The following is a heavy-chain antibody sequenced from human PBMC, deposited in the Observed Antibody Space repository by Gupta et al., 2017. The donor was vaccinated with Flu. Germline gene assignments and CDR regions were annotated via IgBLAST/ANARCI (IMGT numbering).Heavy chain of an antibody. J-gene: IGHJ6*02. CDR3: ARVVLYYYYGRDV. D-gene: IGHD3-10*01. V-gene: IGHV3-30*03. Sequence: QVQLVESGGGVVQPGGSLRLSCAASGFTFSSYGMHWVRQAPGKGLGWVAVISYDGSNKYYADSVKGRVTISRDNSKNTLYLQMNSLRAEDTAVYYCARVVLYYYYGRDVWGQGTTVTVSS. CDR2: ISYDGSNK. CDR1: GFTFSSYG.